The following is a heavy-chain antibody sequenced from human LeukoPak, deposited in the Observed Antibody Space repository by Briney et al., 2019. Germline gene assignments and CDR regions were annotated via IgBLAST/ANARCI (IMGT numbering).Heavy chain of an antibody. CDR3: AREPRGYSYGYVGY. D-gene: IGHD5-18*01. Sequence: SETLSLTCGVYGGALSGYHWTWIRLRPGKGLEWIGDINHSGSTHYNPSLKSRVTISVDTSNNQFSLKLHSVTAADTAVYYCAREPRGYSYGYVGYWGQGTLVTVSS. CDR2: INHSGST. CDR1: GGALSGYH. J-gene: IGHJ4*02. V-gene: IGHV4-34*01.